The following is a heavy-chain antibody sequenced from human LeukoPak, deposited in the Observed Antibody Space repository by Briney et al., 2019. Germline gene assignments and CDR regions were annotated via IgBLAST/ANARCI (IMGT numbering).Heavy chain of an antibody. CDR2: LSWQSGDV. D-gene: IGHD3-22*01. CDR1: GFTFDDYA. J-gene: IGHJ3*02. Sequence: TGGSLRLSCAASGFTFDDYAMHWVRQAPGKGLEWVAGLSWQSGDVGYADSVKGRFTISRDNAKNSLYLQMNSLRPEDTALYYCAKPPGGYYYDSSGYRDAFDIWGQGTMVTVSS. CDR3: AKPPGGYYYDSSGYRDAFDI. V-gene: IGHV3-9*01.